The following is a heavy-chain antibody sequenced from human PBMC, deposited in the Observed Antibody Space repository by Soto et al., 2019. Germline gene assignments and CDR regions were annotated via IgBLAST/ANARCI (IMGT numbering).Heavy chain of an antibody. V-gene: IGHV5-10-1*01. CDR3: ARPRKKYYYYSSGYYTSYYYYGMDV. Sequence: GESLKISCKGSGYSFTSYWISWVRQMPGKGLEWMGRIDPSDSYTNYSPSFQGHVTISADKSISTAYLQWSSLKASDTAMYYCARPRKKYYYYSSGYYTSYYYYGMDVWGQGTTVTVSS. CDR2: IDPSDSYT. D-gene: IGHD3-22*01. CDR1: GYSFTSYW. J-gene: IGHJ6*02.